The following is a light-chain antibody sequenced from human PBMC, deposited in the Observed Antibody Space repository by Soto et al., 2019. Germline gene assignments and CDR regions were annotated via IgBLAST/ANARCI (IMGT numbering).Light chain of an antibody. V-gene: IGKV1-5*01. CDR1: QSISSW. J-gene: IGKJ4*01. Sequence: DIQMTQSPSTLSASVGDRVTITCRASQSISSWLAWYQQKPGKAPKLLIYDASSLESGVPSRFSGSGSGTEFTLTISSLQPDDFATYYCQQYNSYSPYFGGGTNVEIK. CDR3: QQYNSYSPY. CDR2: DAS.